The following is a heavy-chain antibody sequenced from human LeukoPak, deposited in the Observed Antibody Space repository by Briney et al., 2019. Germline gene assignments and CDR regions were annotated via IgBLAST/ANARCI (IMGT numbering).Heavy chain of an antibody. D-gene: IGHD2-15*01. V-gene: IGHV3-64D*09. CDR2: ISSNGDSS. CDR1: GFSFTNTW. CDR3: VKVGILFYP. Sequence: GGSLRLSCEASGFSFTNTWMSWVRQAPGKGLEYVSAISSNGDSSYYADSVKGRFTISRDNSKNTLYLQMSSLRLEDTAVYYCVKVGILFYPWGQGTLVTVSP. J-gene: IGHJ5*02.